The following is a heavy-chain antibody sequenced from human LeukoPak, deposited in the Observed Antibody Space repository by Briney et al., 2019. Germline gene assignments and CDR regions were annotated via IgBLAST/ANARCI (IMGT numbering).Heavy chain of an antibody. J-gene: IGHJ6*02. D-gene: IGHD3-22*01. CDR2: ISSSGSTI. Sequence: GGSLRLSCAASGFTLSDYYMSWIRQAPGKGLEWVSYISSSGSTIYYADSVKGRFTISRDNAKNSLYLQMNSLRAEDTAVYYCARGPRPRDYGSSGPYGMDVWSQGTTVTVSS. CDR1: GFTLSDYY. V-gene: IGHV3-11*01. CDR3: ARGPRPRDYGSSGPYGMDV.